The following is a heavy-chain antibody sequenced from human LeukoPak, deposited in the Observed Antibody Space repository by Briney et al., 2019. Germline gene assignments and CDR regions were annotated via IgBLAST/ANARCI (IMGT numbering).Heavy chain of an antibody. CDR1: GYTFTSYG. CDR3: AGGSIFTVSDAFDI. CDR2: ISAYNGNT. V-gene: IGHV1-18*01. J-gene: IGHJ3*02. D-gene: IGHD3-3*01. Sequence: ASVKVSCKASGYTFTSYGISWVRQAPGQGLERMGWISAYNGNTNYAQKLQGRVTMTTDTSTSTAYMELRSLRSDDTAVYYCAGGSIFTVSDAFDIWGQGTMVTVSS.